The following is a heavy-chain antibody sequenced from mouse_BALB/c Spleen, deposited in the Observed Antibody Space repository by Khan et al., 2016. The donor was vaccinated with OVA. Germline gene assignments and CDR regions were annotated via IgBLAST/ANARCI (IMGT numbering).Heavy chain of an antibody. J-gene: IGHJ3*01. CDR1: GFTFSNYA. Sequence: EVALVESGGGLVKPGGSLKLSCAASGFTFSNYAMSWVRQTPEKRLEWVASISSGGSTYYPDSVKGRFTISRDNARNILYLQMSSLRSEDTAMYYCARDYWFAYWGQGTLVTVSA. CDR3: ARDYWFAY. CDR2: ISSGGST. V-gene: IGHV5-6-5*01.